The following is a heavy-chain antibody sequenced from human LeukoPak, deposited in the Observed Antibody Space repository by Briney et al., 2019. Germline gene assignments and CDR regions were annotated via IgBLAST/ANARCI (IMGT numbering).Heavy chain of an antibody. D-gene: IGHD3-3*01. V-gene: IGHV5-51*01. CDR1: GYSFPNHW. CDR3: ARRGSTFWIDF. Sequence: GESLKISCYGSGYSFPNHWIAWVRQMPGKGLEWMGTVNPGDSDTRYSPSFQGQVTISADRSISTAYLQWSSLKASDTAMYYCARRGSTFWIDFWGQGTLVTVSS. J-gene: IGHJ4*02. CDR2: VNPGDSDT.